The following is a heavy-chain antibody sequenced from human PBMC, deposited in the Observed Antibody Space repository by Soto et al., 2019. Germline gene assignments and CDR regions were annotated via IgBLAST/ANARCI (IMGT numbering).Heavy chain of an antibody. D-gene: IGHD3-10*01. CDR3: PGHRGTKVCNFRFGG. J-gene: IGHJ6*02. Sequence: GESLKISCKSSGYSFTSYWINWVRQMPGKGLEWMGIIYPGDSDTRYSPSFQGQVTISADKSIDTAYLQWRSLKASDTAVYYCPGHRGTKVCNFRFGGWSQQTTVTGS. V-gene: IGHV5-51*01. CDR2: IYPGDSDT. CDR1: GYSFTSYW.